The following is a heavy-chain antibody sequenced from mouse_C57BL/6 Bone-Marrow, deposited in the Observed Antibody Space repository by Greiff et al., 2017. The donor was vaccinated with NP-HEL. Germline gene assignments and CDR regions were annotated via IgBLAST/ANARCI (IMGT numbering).Heavy chain of an antibody. CDR2: IYPRDGST. D-gene: IGHD1-1*01. CDR3: AREFLTTVVATKFDY. CDR1: GYTFTDHT. V-gene: IGHV1-78*01. J-gene: IGHJ2*01. Sequence: VKLQESDAELVKPGASVKISCKVSGYTFTDHTIHWMKQRPEQGLEWIGYIYPRDGSTKYNEKFKGKATLTADKSSSTAYMQLNSLTSEDSAVYFCAREFLTTVVATKFDYWGQGTTLTVSS.